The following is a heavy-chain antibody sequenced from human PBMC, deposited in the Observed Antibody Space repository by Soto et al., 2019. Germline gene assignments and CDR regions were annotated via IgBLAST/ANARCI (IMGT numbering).Heavy chain of an antibody. CDR1: GGSISSGGYY. Sequence: QVQLQESGPGLVKPSQTLSLTCTVSGGSISSGGYYWNWIRQHPGKGLEWIGNIFYSGSTYYNPSLESRVIISVVTSKNQFSLKLSSVTAADTAVYYCARDLNVATPAIFDPWGQGTLVTVSS. CDR2: IFYSGST. CDR3: ARDLNVATPAIFDP. V-gene: IGHV4-31*03. D-gene: IGHD2-15*01. J-gene: IGHJ5*02.